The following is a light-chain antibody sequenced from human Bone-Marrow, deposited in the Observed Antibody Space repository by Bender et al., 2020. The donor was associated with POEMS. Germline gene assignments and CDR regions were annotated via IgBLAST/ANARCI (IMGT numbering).Light chain of an antibody. CDR3: ASYTTAATLV. CDR2: EGN. CDR1: NNDVVNYNL. J-gene: IGLJ3*02. V-gene: IGLV2-14*02. Sequence: QSALTQPASVSGSPGQAISISCTGTNNDVVNYNLVSWYQQHPGKVPKLIIFEGNKRPSGVSNRFSGSKSGNTASLTVSGLQAEDEAYYYCASYTTAATLVFGGGTEVIVL.